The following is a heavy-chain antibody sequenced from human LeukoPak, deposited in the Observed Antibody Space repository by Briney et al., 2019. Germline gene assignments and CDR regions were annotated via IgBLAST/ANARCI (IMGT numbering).Heavy chain of an antibody. CDR3: ARTSRYYDSSGYYPALDY. CDR1: GGSFSGYY. Sequence: PSETLSLTCAVYGGSFSGYYWSWIRQPPGKGLEWIGEINHSGSTNYNPSLKSRVTISVDTSKNQFSLKLSSVTAADTAVYYCARTSRYYDSSGYYPALDYWGQGTLVTVSS. D-gene: IGHD3-22*01. J-gene: IGHJ4*02. V-gene: IGHV4-34*01. CDR2: INHSGST.